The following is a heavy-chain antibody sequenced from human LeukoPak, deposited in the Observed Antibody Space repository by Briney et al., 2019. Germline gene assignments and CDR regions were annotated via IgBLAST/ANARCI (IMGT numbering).Heavy chain of an antibody. CDR3: AGSSGWLFDY. CDR1: GFTFRSYW. V-gene: IGHV3-7*03. J-gene: IGHJ4*02. D-gene: IGHD6-19*01. Sequence: GGSLRLSCAASGFTFRSYWMSWVRQAPGKGLEWVANIKQDGSEKYYVDSVKGRFTISRDNAKNSLYLQMDSLRAEDTAVYYCAGSSGWLFDYWGQGTLVTVSS. CDR2: IKQDGSEK.